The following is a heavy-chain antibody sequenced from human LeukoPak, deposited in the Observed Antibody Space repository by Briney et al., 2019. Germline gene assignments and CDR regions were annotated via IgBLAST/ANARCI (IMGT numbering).Heavy chain of an antibody. J-gene: IGHJ3*01. CDR1: GGTFSSYA. Sequence: SVKVSCKASGGTFSSYAISWVRQAPGQGLEWMGWIIPIFGTANYAQKFQGRVTITAGESTSTAYMELSSLRSEDTAVYYCARAERGILSKNAFDFWGQGTMVTVSS. CDR2: IIPIFGTA. CDR3: ARAERGILSKNAFDF. D-gene: IGHD2-15*01. V-gene: IGHV1-69*01.